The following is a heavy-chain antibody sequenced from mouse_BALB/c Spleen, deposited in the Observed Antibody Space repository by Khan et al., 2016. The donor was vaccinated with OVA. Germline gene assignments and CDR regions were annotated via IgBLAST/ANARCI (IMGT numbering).Heavy chain of an antibody. J-gene: IGHJ3*01. CDR3: ARAGRWFAY. CDR2: IHYGGST. CDR1: GYSITSGYS. Sequence: EVQLQESGPDLVKPSQSLSLTCTVTGYSITSGYSWHWIRQFPGNKLEWMGYIHYGGSTNYHPSLKSRIPIPRDTSKHQFFLRLNSVNSEDTANYDCARAGRWFAYWGQGTLVTVSA. V-gene: IGHV3-1*02.